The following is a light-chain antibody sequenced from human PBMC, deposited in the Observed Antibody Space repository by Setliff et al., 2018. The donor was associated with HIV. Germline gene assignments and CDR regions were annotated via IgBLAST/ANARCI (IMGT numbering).Light chain of an antibody. CDR2: EVN. V-gene: IGLV2-14*01. J-gene: IGLJ1*01. CDR1: SSDVGGYNY. CDR3: GSCTSTSPCA. Sequence: QSVLTQPASVSGSPGQSISISCTGTSSDVGGYNYVSWYQQHPGKAPKLMIYEVNNRPSGVSPRFSGSKSGNTASLTISGLQDDDEADYYCGSCTSTSPCAFGNGTKVTVL.